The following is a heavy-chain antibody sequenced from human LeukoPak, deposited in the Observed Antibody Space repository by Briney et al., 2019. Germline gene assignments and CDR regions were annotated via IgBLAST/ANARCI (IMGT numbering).Heavy chain of an antibody. CDR3: ASARPSSRSWFTFDY. V-gene: IGHV4-39*01. CDR1: GGSISSSSNY. CDR2: IYYSGST. J-gene: IGHJ4*02. D-gene: IGHD6-13*01. Sequence: PSETLSLTCTVSGGSISSSSNYWGRIRQPPGKGLEWIGSIYYSGSTYYNPSLKSRVTISVDTSKNQLSLKLSSVTAADTAVYYCASARPSSRSWFTFDYWGQGILVTVSS.